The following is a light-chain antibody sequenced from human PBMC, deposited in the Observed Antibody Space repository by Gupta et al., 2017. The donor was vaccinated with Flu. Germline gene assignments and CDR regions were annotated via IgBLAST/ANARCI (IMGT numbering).Light chain of an antibody. J-gene: IGLJ3*02. Sequence: SSVLTQPPSVSVAPGQTASITCGGNNIGGKSVHWYLQKSGQAPVLVVHDDDDRPPGIPDRFSGSKSGNTATLTLSRVEAGDEADYYCQVWDSSSGRVFGGGTKLTV. CDR2: DDD. CDR3: QVWDSSSGRV. CDR1: NIGGKS. V-gene: IGLV3-21*02.